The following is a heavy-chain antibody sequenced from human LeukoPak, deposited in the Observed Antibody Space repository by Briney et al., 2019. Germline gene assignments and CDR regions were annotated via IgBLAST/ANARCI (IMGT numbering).Heavy chain of an antibody. CDR2: INHSGST. D-gene: IGHD3-3*01. CDR1: GGSFSGYY. J-gene: IGHJ4*02. CDR3: AREGVRITIFGVVIRTYYFDY. V-gene: IGHV4-34*01. Sequence: SETLSLTCAVYGGSFSGYYWSWIRQPPGKGLEWIGEINHSGSTNYNPSLKSRVTISVDTSKNQVSPKLSSVTAADTAVYYCAREGVRITIFGVVIRTYYFDYWGQGTLVTVSS.